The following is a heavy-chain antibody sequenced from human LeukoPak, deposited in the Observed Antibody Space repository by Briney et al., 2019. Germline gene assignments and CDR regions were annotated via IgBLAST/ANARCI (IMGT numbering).Heavy chain of an antibody. Sequence: SETLSLTCTVSGGSISSSNYYWGWIRQPPGKGLEWIGSIYYSGSTYYNPSLKSRVTISVDTSKNQFSLKLSSVTAADTAVYYCATTNFRVHSYYYYYMDVWGKGTTVTVSS. CDR1: GGSISSSNYY. D-gene: IGHD2-8*01. J-gene: IGHJ6*03. CDR3: ATTNFRVHSYYYYYMDV. V-gene: IGHV4-39*01. CDR2: IYYSGST.